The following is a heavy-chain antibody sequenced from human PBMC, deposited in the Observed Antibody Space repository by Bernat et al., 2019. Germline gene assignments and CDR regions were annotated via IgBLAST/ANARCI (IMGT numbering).Heavy chain of an antibody. D-gene: IGHD2-21*01. V-gene: IGHV4-59*08. Sequence: QVQLQESGPGLVKPSETLSLTCTVSSGSISGHYWGWIRQPPGKGLEFIGHVDYSGFTNYNPSLKSRVSISMDTPRNQFSLKVTSVTAADTAVYYCARRGTFCVGGQCEFDYWGQGALVTVSS. CDR1: SGSISGHY. J-gene: IGHJ4*02. CDR3: ARRGTFCVGGQCEFDY. CDR2: VDYSGFT.